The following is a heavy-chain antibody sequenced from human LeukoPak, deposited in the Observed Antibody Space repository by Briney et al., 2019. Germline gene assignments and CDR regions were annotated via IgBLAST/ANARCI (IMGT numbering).Heavy chain of an antibody. Sequence: GRSLRLSCAASGFTFSSYAMHWVRQAPGKGLEWVAVISYDGSNKYYADSVKGRFTISRDNSKNTLYLQMNSLRAEDTAVYYCARDDIVVVPAASRDGMDVWGQGTTVTVSS. CDR3: ARDDIVVVPAASRDGMDV. D-gene: IGHD2-2*01. CDR2: ISYDGSNK. V-gene: IGHV3-30-3*01. J-gene: IGHJ6*02. CDR1: GFTFSSYA.